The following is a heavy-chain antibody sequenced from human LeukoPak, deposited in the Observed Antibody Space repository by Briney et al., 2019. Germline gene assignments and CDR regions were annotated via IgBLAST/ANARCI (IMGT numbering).Heavy chain of an antibody. CDR3: AKDRGRQVYSYGSNWFDP. J-gene: IGHJ5*02. V-gene: IGHV3-30*02. Sequence: GGSLRLSCAASGFTFSTYGMHWVRQAPGKGLHWVAFIRYDGSNKYYAGSVKGRFTISRDNSKNTLYLQINSLRAEDTAVYYCAKDRGRQVYSYGSNWFDPWGQGTLVTVSS. CDR1: GFTFSTYG. D-gene: IGHD5-18*01. CDR2: IRYDGSNK.